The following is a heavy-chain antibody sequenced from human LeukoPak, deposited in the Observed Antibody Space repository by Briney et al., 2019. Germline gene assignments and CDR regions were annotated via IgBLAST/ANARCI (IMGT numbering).Heavy chain of an antibody. CDR2: LNGRGAAT. V-gene: IGHV3-23*01. J-gene: IGHJ3*02. Sequence: GGSPRLSCAASGFTFSSYAMSWVRQAPGKGLEWGSSLNGRGAATFYADSVKGRFTISRDNSENKLFLQMYSLRVDDTALYYCAKDIRYEDYAFDIWGQGTMVTVSS. CDR3: AKDIRYEDYAFDI. D-gene: IGHD2-2*01. CDR1: GFTFSSYA.